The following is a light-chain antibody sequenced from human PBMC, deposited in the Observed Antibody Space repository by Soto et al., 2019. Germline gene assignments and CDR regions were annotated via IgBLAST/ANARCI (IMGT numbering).Light chain of an antibody. CDR3: QQRMRWPMA. Sequence: EIVLTQSPATLSVSPRERATLSCRASQNLHSFLNWYQQRPGQAPSPLIYDGSKSAAGVPDRISGDGSGTDYTLTISSLEPEDFAVYYCQQRMRWPMAFGQGTLREIK. V-gene: IGKV3-11*01. J-gene: IGKJ5*01. CDR1: QNLHSF. CDR2: DGS.